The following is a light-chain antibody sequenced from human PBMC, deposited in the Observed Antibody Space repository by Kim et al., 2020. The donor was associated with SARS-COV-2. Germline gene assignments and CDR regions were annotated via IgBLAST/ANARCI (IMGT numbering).Light chain of an antibody. V-gene: IGLV3-19*01. CDR3: RSRDSSGNHRI. CDR2: AKT. Sequence: SSELTQDPAVSVALGQTVRITCQGDSLRTYYASWYQQKPGQAPILVMYAKTNRPSGIPDRFSGSASGNTASLTITGAQAEDEADYYCRSRDSSGNHRIFAGGTQLTVL. J-gene: IGLJ2*01. CDR1: SLRTYY.